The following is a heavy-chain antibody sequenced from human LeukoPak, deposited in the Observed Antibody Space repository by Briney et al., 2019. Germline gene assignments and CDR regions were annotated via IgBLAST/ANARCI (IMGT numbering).Heavy chain of an antibody. CDR2: IKLDVSET. J-gene: IGHJ3*01. CDR1: GFTFSSYW. CDR3: ARKGNAFVF. D-gene: IGHD3-10*01. V-gene: IGHV3-7*01. Sequence: GGSLRLSCAASGFTFSSYWMTWVRQAPGKGLEWVANIKLDVSETYYVDSVRGRFTISRDNTKNSLYLQMDSLRAEDTAVCYCARKGNAFVFWAQGTMVTVSS.